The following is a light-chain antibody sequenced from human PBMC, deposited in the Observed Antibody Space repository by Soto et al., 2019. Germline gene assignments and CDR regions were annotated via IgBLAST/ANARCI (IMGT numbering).Light chain of an antibody. Sequence: QSVLTQPASVSGSPGQSITISCTGTSSDIGSDNLVSWYQQYPGKAPKVMIYEGSKRPSGVSNRFSGSKSGNTASLTSAGLQAEDEADYYCCAYAGSNTVVVFGGGTKLTVL. CDR3: CAYAGSNTVVV. CDR2: EGS. V-gene: IGLV2-23*03. CDR1: SSDIGSDNL. J-gene: IGLJ2*01.